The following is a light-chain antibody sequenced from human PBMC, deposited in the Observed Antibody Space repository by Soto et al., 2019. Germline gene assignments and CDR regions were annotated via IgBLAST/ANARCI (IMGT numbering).Light chain of an antibody. V-gene: IGKV3-20*01. CDR2: SAS. Sequence: EIVLTQSPGTLSLSPGEKATLSCRASESVSSTHLAWYQQKPGQAPRLLIHSASNRATGVPDRFSGSGSGTDFTLIISRLEPEDFAVYYGSQYGSAPGTCGQGTKVEIK. CDR3: SQYGSAPGT. J-gene: IGKJ1*01. CDR1: ESVSSTH.